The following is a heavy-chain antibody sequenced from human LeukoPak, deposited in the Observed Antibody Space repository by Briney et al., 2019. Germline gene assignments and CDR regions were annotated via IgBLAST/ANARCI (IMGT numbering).Heavy chain of an antibody. CDR3: AREMAV. V-gene: IGHV3-30*03. CDR1: GFTFSSYG. CDR2: ISYDGSNK. D-gene: IGHD2-8*01. J-gene: IGHJ4*02. Sequence: GGSLRLSCAASGFTFSSYGIHWVRQAPGKGLEWVAVISYDGSNKYYADSVKGRFTISRDNSKNTLYLQMNSLRAEDTAVYYCAREMAVWGQGALVTVSS.